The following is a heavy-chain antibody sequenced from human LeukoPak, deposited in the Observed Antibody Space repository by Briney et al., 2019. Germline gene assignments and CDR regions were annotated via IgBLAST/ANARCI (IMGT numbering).Heavy chain of an antibody. D-gene: IGHD3-22*01. CDR2: INPSGGST. V-gene: IGHV1-46*01. J-gene: IGHJ4*02. CDR1: GYTFTGYY. Sequence: ASVKVSCKASGYTFTGYYMHWVRQAPGQGLEWMGIINPSGGSTSYAQKFQGRVTMTRDTSTSTVYMELSSLRSEDTAVYYCARGGHRPGGEYYYDSSGYSGSRYFDYWGQGTLVTVSS. CDR3: ARGGHRPGGEYYYDSSGYSGSRYFDY.